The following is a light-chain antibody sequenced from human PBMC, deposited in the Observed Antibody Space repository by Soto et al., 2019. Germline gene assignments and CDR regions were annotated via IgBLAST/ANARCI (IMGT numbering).Light chain of an antibody. CDR3: QQYNSYRGT. Sequence: VGNRVTITCRASQSISSWLAWYQQKPGKAPKLLIYDASSLESGVPSRFSGSGSGTEFTLTISSLQPDDFATYYCQQYNSYRGTFVYGTQLDIK. V-gene: IGKV1-5*01. CDR2: DAS. J-gene: IGKJ1*01. CDR1: QSISSW.